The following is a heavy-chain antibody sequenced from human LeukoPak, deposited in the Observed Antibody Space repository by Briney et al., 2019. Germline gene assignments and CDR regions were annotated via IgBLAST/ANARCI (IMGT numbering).Heavy chain of an antibody. CDR3: AKAPSRTLEVAATFFDY. CDR1: GFTFSSYA. V-gene: IGHV3-23*01. CDR2: ISGSGGST. D-gene: IGHD2-15*01. Sequence: QPGGSLGLSCAASGFTFSSYAMSWVRQAPGKGLEWVPAISGSGGSTYYADSVKGRFTISRDNSKNTLYLQMNSLRAEDTAVYYCAKAPSRTLEVAATFFDYWGQGTLVTVSS. J-gene: IGHJ4*02.